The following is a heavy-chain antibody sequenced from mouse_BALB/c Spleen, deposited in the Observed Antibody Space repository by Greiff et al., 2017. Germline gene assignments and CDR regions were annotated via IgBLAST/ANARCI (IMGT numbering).Heavy chain of an antibody. CDR2: ISSGGSYT. J-gene: IGHJ3*01. D-gene: IGHD3-3*01. V-gene: IGHV5-6-4*01. Sequence: EVQLVESGGGLVKPGGSLKLSCAASGFTFSSYTMSWVRQTPEKRLEWVATISSGGSYTYYPDSVKGRFTISRDNAKNTLYLQMSSLKSEDTAMYYCTTNEGSLAYWGQGTLVTVSA. CDR3: TTNEGSLAY. CDR1: GFTFSSYT.